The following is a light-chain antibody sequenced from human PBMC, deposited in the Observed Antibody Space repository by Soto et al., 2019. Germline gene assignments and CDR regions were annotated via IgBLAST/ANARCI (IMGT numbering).Light chain of an antibody. J-gene: IGKJ4*01. CDR1: QVINSF. CDR2: AAS. Sequence: AIQLTQSPSSLSASVGDRVTITCRTSQVINSFLAWYQQKPGKAPKLLIYAASSLQTGVPSRFSGSGSATDFTLTINSLQPEDFATYYCQQTDSYPSTFGGGTKVDSK. V-gene: IGKV1-13*02. CDR3: QQTDSYPST.